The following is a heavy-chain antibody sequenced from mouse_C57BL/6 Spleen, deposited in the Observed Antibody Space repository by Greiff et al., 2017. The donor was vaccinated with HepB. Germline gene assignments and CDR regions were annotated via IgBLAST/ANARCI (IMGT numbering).Heavy chain of an antibody. CDR2: IYPGSGNT. V-gene: IGHV1-66*01. D-gene: IGHD1-2*01. Sequence: QVQLQQSGPELVKPGASVKISCKASGYSFTSYYIHWVKQRPGQGLEWIGWIYPGSGNTKYNEKFKGKATLTADTSSSTAYMQLSSLTSEDSAVYYCARSCDSANYFDYWGQGTTLTVSS. CDR1: GYSFTSYY. CDR3: ARSCDSANYFDY. J-gene: IGHJ2*01.